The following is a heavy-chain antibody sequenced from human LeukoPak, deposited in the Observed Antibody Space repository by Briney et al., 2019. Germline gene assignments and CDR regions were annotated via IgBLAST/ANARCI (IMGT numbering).Heavy chain of an antibody. D-gene: IGHD2-15*01. CDR2: INQDGSDK. CDR1: GFMFNNYW. V-gene: IGHV3-7*01. Sequence: GGSLRLSCAASGFMFNNYWMTWVRQAPGKGLEWVGNINQDGSDKYYGDSVKGRFTISRDNAQNSLYLQMNSLRAEDTAVYYCATGSRYFDSWGQGNMVTVSS. J-gene: IGHJ4*02. CDR3: ATGSRYFDS.